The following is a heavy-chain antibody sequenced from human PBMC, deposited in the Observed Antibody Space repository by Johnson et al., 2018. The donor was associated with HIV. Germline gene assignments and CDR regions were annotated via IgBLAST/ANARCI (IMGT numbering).Heavy chain of an antibody. J-gene: IGHJ3*02. CDR1: GITVSTNY. V-gene: IGHV3-66*02. CDR2: IFTVGDV. CDR3: AKDLAVAAMGAFDI. Sequence: MLLVESGGDLAQPGGSLRLSCAASGITVSTNYMSWVRQAPGKGLEWVAVIFTVGDVYYSDSVKGRFTISRDNSKNSLYLQMNSLRAEDTAVYYCAKDLAVAAMGAFDIWGQGTMVTVSS. D-gene: IGHD6-19*01.